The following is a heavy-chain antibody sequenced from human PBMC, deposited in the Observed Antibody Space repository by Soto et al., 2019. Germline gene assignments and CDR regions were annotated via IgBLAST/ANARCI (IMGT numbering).Heavy chain of an antibody. CDR3: TRGWAFVPGHGSSGYSFGGY. Sequence: PGGSLRLSCAASGFTFNIYEMNWVRRAPGKGLEWVSYISDTGGTRFYADSVKGRFTVSRDNAKNSVYLQMDSLRAEDTAVYYCTRGWAFVPGHGSSGYSFGGYWGQGTQVTVSS. CDR2: ISDTGGTR. J-gene: IGHJ4*02. V-gene: IGHV3-48*03. CDR1: GFTFNIYE. D-gene: IGHD2-15*01.